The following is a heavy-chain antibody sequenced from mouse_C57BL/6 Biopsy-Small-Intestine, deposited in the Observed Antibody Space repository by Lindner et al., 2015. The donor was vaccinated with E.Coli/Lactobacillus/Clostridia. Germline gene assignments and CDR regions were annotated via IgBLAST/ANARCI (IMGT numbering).Heavy chain of an antibody. V-gene: IGHV1-20*01. CDR1: GYSFTDYF. CDR3: AVGLPPRDYAMDY. Sequence: VQLQESGPELVKPGDSVKISCKASGYSFTDYFMNWVMQSHGKSLEWIGRINPYNGDTFYNQEFKGKATLTVDKSSSTAYMELRSLTSEDSAVYYCAVGLPPRDYAMDYWGQGTSVTVSS. J-gene: IGHJ4*01. CDR2: INPYNGDT. D-gene: IGHD2-2*01.